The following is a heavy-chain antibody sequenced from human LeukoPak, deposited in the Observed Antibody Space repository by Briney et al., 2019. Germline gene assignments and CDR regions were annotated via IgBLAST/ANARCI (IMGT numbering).Heavy chain of an antibody. V-gene: IGHV3-23*01. J-gene: IGHJ4*02. Sequence: PGGSLRLYCAASGFTFSNYAMSWVRQAPGKGLEWVSSMSGSGGSTYYADSVKGRFTISRDNSKNTLYLQMNNLRAGDTALYYCAKNQGQWLVPVDYWGQGTLVTVSS. CDR1: GFTFSNYA. D-gene: IGHD6-19*01. CDR3: AKNQGQWLVPVDY. CDR2: MSGSGGST.